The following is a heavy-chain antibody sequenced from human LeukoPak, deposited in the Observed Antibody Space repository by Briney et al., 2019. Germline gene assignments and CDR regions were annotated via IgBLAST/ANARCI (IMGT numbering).Heavy chain of an antibody. J-gene: IGHJ4*02. D-gene: IGHD6-6*01. CDR3: AAGREWGDY. CDR2: IKGDGSEK. Sequence: PGGSLRLSCAASGFTFSVYWMAWVRQAPGKGLEWVANIKGDGSEKNYVDSVKGRFTISRDNAKNSLYLQMNSLRAEDTAVYYCAAGREWGDYWGQGILVTVSS. CDR1: GFTFSVYW. V-gene: IGHV3-7*05.